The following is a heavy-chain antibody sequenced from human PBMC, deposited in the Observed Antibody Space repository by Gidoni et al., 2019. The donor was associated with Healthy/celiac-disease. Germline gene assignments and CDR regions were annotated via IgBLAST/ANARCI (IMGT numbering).Heavy chain of an antibody. CDR2: ISYSGRT. V-gene: IGHV4-39*07. Sequence: QLQLQESGPGLVKPSETLSLTCTVAGGSISSSSYYWGWIRQPPGKGLEWIGSISYSGRTYYNPSLKSRVTISVDTSKNQFSLKLSSVTAADTAVYYCARAGWGASSIDYWGQGTLVTVSS. CDR1: GGSISSSSYY. CDR3: ARAGWGASSIDY. D-gene: IGHD7-27*01. J-gene: IGHJ4*02.